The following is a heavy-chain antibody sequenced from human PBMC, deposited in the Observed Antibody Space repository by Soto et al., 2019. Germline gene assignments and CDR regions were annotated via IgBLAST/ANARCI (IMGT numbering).Heavy chain of an antibody. Sequence: PGESLKISCKGFGYSFTSYWIGWVRQMPGKGLEWMGIIYPSNSNTRYSPSFQGQVTISADKSISTAYLQWSSLKASDTAIYYCAIRGASQWLKFWGQGTLVTVS. V-gene: IGHV5-51*01. J-gene: IGHJ4*02. CDR2: IYPSNSNT. CDR3: AIRGASQWLKF. CDR1: GYSFTSYW. D-gene: IGHD6-19*01.